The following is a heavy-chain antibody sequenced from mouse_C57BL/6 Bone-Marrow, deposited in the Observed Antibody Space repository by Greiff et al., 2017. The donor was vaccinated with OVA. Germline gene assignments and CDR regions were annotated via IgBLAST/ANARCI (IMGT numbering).Heavy chain of an antibody. CDR1: GFNIKDDY. CDR2: IDPENGDT. D-gene: IGHD1-1*01. Sequence: VQLQQSGAELARPGASVKLSCTASGFNIKDDYMHWVKQRPEQGLEWIGWIDPENGDTDYASKFQGKATITADTSSNTAYLQLGSLTSEDAAVYYCSFSRRFAYWGKGTLVTVSA. J-gene: IGHJ3*01. CDR3: SFSRRFAY. V-gene: IGHV14-4*01.